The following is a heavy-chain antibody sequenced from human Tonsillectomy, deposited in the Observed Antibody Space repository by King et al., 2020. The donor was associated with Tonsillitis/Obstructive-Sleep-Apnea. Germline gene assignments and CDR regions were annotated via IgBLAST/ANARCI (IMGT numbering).Heavy chain of an antibody. V-gene: IGHV3-9*01. J-gene: IGHJ4*02. D-gene: IGHD2-15*01. Sequence: VQLVESGGGLVQPGRSLRLSCEASGFTFDDYAMHGVRQAPGEGLEWVSGISWNSGSITYADSVKGRFTISRDNAKNSLYLQMNSLRADDTAFYYCAKAAPPYCSGGRCYSDYWGQGTLVTVSS. CDR2: ISWNSGSI. CDR3: AKAAPPYCSGGRCYSDY. CDR1: GFTFDDYA.